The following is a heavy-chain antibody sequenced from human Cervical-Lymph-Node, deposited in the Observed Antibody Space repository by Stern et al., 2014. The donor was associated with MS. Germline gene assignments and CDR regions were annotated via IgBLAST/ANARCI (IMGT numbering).Heavy chain of an antibody. CDR3: ARELKTEAGIDY. Sequence: VQLEESGGGVVQPGRSLRLSCAASGFTFSSHAIHWVRQAPGKGLEWVAVISYDGSNKYYADSVKGRFTISRDNSKNTLYLQMNSLGAEDTAVYYCARELKTEAGIDYWGQGTLVTVSS. J-gene: IGHJ4*02. D-gene: IGHD6-13*01. CDR2: ISYDGSNK. V-gene: IGHV3-30-3*01. CDR1: GFTFSSHA.